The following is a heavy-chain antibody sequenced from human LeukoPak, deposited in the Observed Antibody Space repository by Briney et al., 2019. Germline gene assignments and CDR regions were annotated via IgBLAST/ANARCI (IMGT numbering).Heavy chain of an antibody. V-gene: IGHV4-4*07. CDR2: IYTSGST. Sequence: SETLSLTCTVPGGSISSYYWSWIRQPAGKGLEWIGRIYTSGSTNYNPSLKSRVTMSVDTSKNQFSLKLSSVTAADTAVYYCARGELRDGDYPFDYWGQGTLVTVSS. J-gene: IGHJ4*02. CDR3: ARGELRDGDYPFDY. CDR1: GGSISSYY. D-gene: IGHD4-17*01.